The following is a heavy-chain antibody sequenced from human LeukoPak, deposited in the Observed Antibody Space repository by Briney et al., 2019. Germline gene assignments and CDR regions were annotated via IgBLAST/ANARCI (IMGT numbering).Heavy chain of an antibody. V-gene: IGHV3-7*01. CDR3: ARSGSSGWYECDS. CDR1: GFTFSNYW. Sequence: GGSLRLSCAASGFTFSNYWMSWVRQAPGKGLEWVANIKQDGSGKYYVDSVKGRFTMSRDNAKNSLYLQMNSLRAEDTAVYYCARSGSSGWYECDSWGQGTLVTVSS. J-gene: IGHJ5*01. CDR2: IKQDGSGK. D-gene: IGHD6-19*01.